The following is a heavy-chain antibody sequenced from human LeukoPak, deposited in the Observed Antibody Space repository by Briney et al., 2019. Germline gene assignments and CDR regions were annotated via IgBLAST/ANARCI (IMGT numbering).Heavy chain of an antibody. D-gene: IGHD6-13*01. CDR2: IYSGGNT. J-gene: IGHJ4*02. CDR1: GFTVSSNY. CDR3: ARRGSNTWLFDY. V-gene: IGHV3-53*01. Sequence: GGSLRLSCAASGFTVSSNYMSWVRQAPGKGLGWVSLIYSGGNTYYADSVKGRFTISRDNSKNTLYLQMNSLRAEDTAVYYCARRGSNTWLFDYWGQGTLVTVSS.